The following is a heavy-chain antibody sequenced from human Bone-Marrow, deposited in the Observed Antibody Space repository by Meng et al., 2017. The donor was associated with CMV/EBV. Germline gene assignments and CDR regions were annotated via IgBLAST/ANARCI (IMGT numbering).Heavy chain of an antibody. CDR2: ISAYNGNT. J-gene: IGHJ6*02. CDR3: ASPFWSGYYYGMDV. Sequence: SVKVSCKASGYTFTGYYMHWVRQAPGQGLEWMGWISAYNGNTNYAQKLQGRVTMTTDTSTSTAYMELRSLRSDDTAVYYCASPFWSGYYYGMDVWGQGTTVTVSS. V-gene: IGHV1-18*04. CDR1: GYTFTGYY. D-gene: IGHD3-3*01.